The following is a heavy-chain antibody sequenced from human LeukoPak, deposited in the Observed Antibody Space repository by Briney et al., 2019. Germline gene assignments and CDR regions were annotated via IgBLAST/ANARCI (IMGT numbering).Heavy chain of an antibody. V-gene: IGHV3-48*03. J-gene: IGHJ4*02. CDR1: GFTFSSYE. CDR3: ARTQGVAIL. CDR2: ISGSGSTI. D-gene: IGHD3-3*01. Sequence: GGSLRLSCAASGFTFSSYEMNWVRQAPGKGLEWVSYISGSGSTIYYADSVKGRFTISRDNAKNSLYLQMNSLRAEDTAVYYCARTQGVAILWGQGTLVTVSS.